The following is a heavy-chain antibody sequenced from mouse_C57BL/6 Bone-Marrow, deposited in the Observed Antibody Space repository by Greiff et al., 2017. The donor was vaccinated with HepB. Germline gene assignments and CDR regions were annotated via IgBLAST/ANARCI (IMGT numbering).Heavy chain of an antibody. CDR3: ARLNGDV. V-gene: IGHV5-6*01. CDR1: GFTFSSYG. J-gene: IGHJ1*03. Sequence: EVQVVESGGDLVKPGGSLKLSCAASGFTFSSYGMSWVRQTPDKRLEWVATISSGGSYTYYPDSVKGRFTISRDNAKNTLYLQMSSLKSEDTAMYYCARLNGDVWGTGTTVTVSS. CDR2: ISSGGSYT.